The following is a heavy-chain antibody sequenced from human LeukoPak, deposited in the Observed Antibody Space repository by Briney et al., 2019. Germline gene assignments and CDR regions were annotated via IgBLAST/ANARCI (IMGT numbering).Heavy chain of an antibody. V-gene: IGHV3-33*01. J-gene: IGHJ6*02. D-gene: IGHD3-3*01. CDR3: ARDLVGYDFWSGPGHYYGMDV. CDR2: IWYDGSNK. CDR1: GFTFSSYG. Sequence: PGRSLRLSCAASGFTFSSYGMHWVRQAPGKGLEWVAVIWYDGSNKHYADSVKGRFTISRDNSKNTLYLQMNSLRAEDTAVYYCARDLVGYDFWSGPGHYYGMDVWGQGTTVTVSS.